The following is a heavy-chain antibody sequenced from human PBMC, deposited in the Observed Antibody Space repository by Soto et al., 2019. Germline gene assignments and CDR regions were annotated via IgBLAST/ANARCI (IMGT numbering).Heavy chain of an antibody. D-gene: IGHD5-12*01. CDR3: ARAQNLEMATP. Sequence: QVQLVQSGAEVKKPGASVKVSCKASGYTFTGYAILWVRQAPGQRLEWMGWITAGNGNTKYSQKFQGRVTITRDTSASTAYMELTSLRSEDTAVYYCARAQNLEMATPWGQGTLVTVSS. CDR1: GYTFTGYA. J-gene: IGHJ4*02. CDR2: ITAGNGNT. V-gene: IGHV1-3*01.